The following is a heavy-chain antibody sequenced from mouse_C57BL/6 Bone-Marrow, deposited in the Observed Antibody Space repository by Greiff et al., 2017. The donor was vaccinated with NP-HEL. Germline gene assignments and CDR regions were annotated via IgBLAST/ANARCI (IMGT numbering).Heavy chain of an antibody. V-gene: IGHV4-1*01. Sequence: EADGIDFSRYWMSWVRRAPGKGLEWIGEINPDSSTINYAPSLKDKFIISRDNAKNTLYLQMSKVRSEDTALYYCASIEDFDYWGQGTTLTVSS. CDR1: GIDFSRYW. CDR3: ASIEDFDY. J-gene: IGHJ2*01. CDR2: INPDSSTI.